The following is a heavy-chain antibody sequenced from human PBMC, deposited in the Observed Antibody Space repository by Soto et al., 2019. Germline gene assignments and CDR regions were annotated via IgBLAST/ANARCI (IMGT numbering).Heavy chain of an antibody. J-gene: IGHJ3*02. CDR2: IKSKAKGGTT. CDR1: GFTFGDYA. Sequence: GGSLRLSCTASGFTFGDYAMSWFRQAPGKGLEWLGFIKSKAKGGTTEFAASVKGRFTISRDDSKNIAYLQMNSLKTEDTAVYYCARDRDIVQVPDIWGQGTMVTVSS. V-gene: IGHV3-49*03. D-gene: IGHD2-8*02. CDR3: ARDRDIVQVPDI.